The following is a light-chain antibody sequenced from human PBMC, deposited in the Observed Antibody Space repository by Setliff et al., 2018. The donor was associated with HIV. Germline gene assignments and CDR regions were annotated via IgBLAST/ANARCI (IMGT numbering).Light chain of an antibody. CDR2: RNN. Sequence: LTQPPSASGTPGQRVTISCSGSSSNIGTNYVYWYQQLPGTAPKLLIYRNNQRPSGVPDRFSGSKSGTSASLAISGLRSEDEADYYSAAWDDSLSGQVFGTGTKVTVL. CDR3: AAWDDSLSGQV. J-gene: IGLJ1*01. CDR1: SSNIGTNY. V-gene: IGLV1-47*01.